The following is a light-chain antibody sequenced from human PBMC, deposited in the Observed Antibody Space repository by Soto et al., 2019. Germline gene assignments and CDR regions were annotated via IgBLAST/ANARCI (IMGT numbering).Light chain of an antibody. Sequence: QSALTQPRSVSGSPGQSVTISCTGTSSDVGGYNFVSWYQQHPGKAPKLMIYDVTKWPSGVPDRFSGSKSGNTASLTISGLQGEDEADYYCCSYAGSYGYVFGTGTKLTVL. CDR3: CSYAGSYGYV. CDR2: DVT. J-gene: IGLJ1*01. CDR1: SSDVGGYNF. V-gene: IGLV2-11*01.